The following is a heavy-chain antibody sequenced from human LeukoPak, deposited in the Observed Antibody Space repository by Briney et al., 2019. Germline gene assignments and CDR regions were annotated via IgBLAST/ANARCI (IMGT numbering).Heavy chain of an antibody. CDR2: IYTSGST. Sequence: SETLSLTCTVSGGSISSSSYYWGWIRQLPGKGLEWIGRIYTSGSTNYNASLKSRVSMSVDTSKNQFSLKLSSVTAADTAVFYCARENSGSYREFDYWGQGTLVTVSS. CDR3: ARENSGSYREFDY. CDR1: GGSISSSSYY. D-gene: IGHD1-26*01. V-gene: IGHV4-39*07. J-gene: IGHJ4*02.